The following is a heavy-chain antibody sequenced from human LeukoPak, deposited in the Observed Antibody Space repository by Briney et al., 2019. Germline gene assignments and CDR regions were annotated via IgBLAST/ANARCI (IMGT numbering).Heavy chain of an antibody. CDR1: GFTVSSNY. D-gene: IGHD4-17*01. Sequence: GGSLRLSCAASGFTVSSNYMSWVRQAPGKGLEWVSVIYSGGSTYYADSVKGRFTISRDNSKNTLYLQMNSLRAEDTAVYYSARPRRDYGDYVGAFDIWGQGTMVTVSS. CDR2: IYSGGST. J-gene: IGHJ3*02. CDR3: ARPRRDYGDYVGAFDI. V-gene: IGHV3-53*01.